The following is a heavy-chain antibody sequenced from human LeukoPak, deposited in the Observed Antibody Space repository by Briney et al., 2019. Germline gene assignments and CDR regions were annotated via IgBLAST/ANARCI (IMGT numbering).Heavy chain of an antibody. CDR2: MNIGNGNT. Sequence: ASVKVSCKASGYTFTSFAVHWVRQAPGQRPEWMGWMNIGNGNTKYSQNIQDRITFIRDTSANTVYMELSSLTSEDTAVYYCARVYSYDHFDYWGQGTLVTVSS. J-gene: IGHJ4*02. D-gene: IGHD5-18*01. CDR1: GYTFTSFA. V-gene: IGHV1-3*04. CDR3: ARVYSYDHFDY.